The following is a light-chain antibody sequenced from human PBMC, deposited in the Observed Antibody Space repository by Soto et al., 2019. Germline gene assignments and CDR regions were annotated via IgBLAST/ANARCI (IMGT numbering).Light chain of an antibody. CDR2: EVS. CDR3: SSHTTTTAPWV. CDR1: SSDVGAFNY. V-gene: IGLV2-14*01. Sequence: QSALTQPASVSGSPGQSITISCTGTSSDVGAFNYVSWYQQHPGKAPKLIIYEVSHRPSGISNRFSGSKSDNTGSLTISGLQAGDEADYFCSSHTTTTAPWVFGGGTKLTVL. J-gene: IGLJ2*01.